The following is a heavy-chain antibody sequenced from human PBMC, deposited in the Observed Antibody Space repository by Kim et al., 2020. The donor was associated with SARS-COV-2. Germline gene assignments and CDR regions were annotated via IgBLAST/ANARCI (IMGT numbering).Heavy chain of an antibody. Sequence: GGSLRLSCATSGFTFSDYGMHWVRQAPGKGLEWVAAISNDGNHMYYGDSLKGRFSVLRDASKNTVYLQMNSLRADDTAIYYCAKDRGQSGFLFFFDFWGQGTLVTVSP. D-gene: IGHD3-9*01. CDR1: GFTFSDYG. CDR2: ISNDGNHM. CDR3: AKDRGQSGFLFFFDF. V-gene: IGHV3-30*18. J-gene: IGHJ4*02.